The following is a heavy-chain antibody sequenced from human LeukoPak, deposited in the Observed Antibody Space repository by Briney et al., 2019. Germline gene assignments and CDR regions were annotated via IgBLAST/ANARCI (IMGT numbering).Heavy chain of an antibody. J-gene: IGHJ4*02. V-gene: IGHV1-69*05. CDR3: ARDHQGSSSWTFDY. D-gene: IGHD6-13*01. CDR2: IIPIFGTT. CDR1: GGTFSSYA. Sequence: SVKVSCKASGGTFSSYAISWVRQAPGQGLEWMGGIIPIFGTTNYAQKFQGRVTITTDESTSTAYMELSSLRSEDTAVYYCARDHQGSSSWTFDYWGQGTLVTVSS.